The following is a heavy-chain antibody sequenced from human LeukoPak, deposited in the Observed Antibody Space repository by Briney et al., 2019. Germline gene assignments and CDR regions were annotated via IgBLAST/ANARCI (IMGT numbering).Heavy chain of an antibody. J-gene: IGHJ3*02. CDR3: ARQTTVTTAEAFDI. CDR2: IAPSDSYT. Sequence: GESLKISCKVSGYSFPSYWITWVRQVPGKGLEWMGRIAPSDSYTNYSPSFQGHVTISADKSISTAYLQWSSLKASDTAMYYCARQTTVTTAEAFDIWGQGIMVTVSS. D-gene: IGHD4-17*01. V-gene: IGHV5-10-1*01. CDR1: GYSFPSYW.